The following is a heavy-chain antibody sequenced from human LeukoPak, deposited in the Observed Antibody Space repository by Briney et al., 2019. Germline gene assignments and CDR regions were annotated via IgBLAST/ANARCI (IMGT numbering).Heavy chain of an antibody. CDR2: INPNSGGT. CDR3: ARDRAGAAAGTRPEYFQH. V-gene: IGHV1-2*04. CDR1: GYTFTGYY. D-gene: IGHD6-13*01. J-gene: IGHJ1*01. Sequence: ASVKVSCKASGYTFTGYYMHWVRQAPGQGLEWMGWINPNSGGTNYAQKFQGWVTMTRDTSISTAYMELSRLISDDTAVYYCARDRAGAAAGTRPEYFQHWGQGTLVTVSP.